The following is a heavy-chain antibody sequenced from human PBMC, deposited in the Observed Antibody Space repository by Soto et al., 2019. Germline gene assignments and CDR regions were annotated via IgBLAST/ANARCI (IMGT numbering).Heavy chain of an antibody. CDR2: VWDDGRNK. J-gene: IGHJ6*02. CDR3: VRAAGYSGYDYVYYYGMDV. V-gene: IGHV3-33*01. Sequence: QVQLVESGGCVVQPGRSLRLSCAASGFTFNNYGMHWVRQVPGKGREWVALVWDDGRNKYYVDSVKGRFTISRDNSKNTLYLEMTSLRDEDTAVYYCVRAAGYSGYDYVYYYGMDVWGQGTTVTVSS. CDR1: GFTFNNYG. D-gene: IGHD5-12*01.